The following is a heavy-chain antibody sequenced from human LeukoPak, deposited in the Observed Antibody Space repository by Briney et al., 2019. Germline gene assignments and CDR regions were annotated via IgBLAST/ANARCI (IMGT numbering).Heavy chain of an antibody. CDR2: ISAYNGNT. Sequence: ASVKVSCKASGGTFSSYAFSWVRQAPGQGLEWMGWISAYNGNTNYAQKLQGRVTMTTDTSTSTAYMELRSLRSDDTAVYYCARGIAVADLNFDYWGQGTLVTVSS. V-gene: IGHV1-18*01. J-gene: IGHJ4*02. CDR1: GGTFSSYA. CDR3: ARGIAVADLNFDY. D-gene: IGHD6-19*01.